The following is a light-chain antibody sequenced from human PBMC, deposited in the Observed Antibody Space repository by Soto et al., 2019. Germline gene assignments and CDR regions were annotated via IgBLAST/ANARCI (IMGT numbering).Light chain of an antibody. J-gene: IGKJ4*01. Sequence: DIQMTQSPSSLSASVGDRVTITCQASHDISNYLSWYQQKPGKAPKLLIYDTSNLETGVPSRFSEDGSGTDFTFTITTLRPEDIATYYGQQYKNLPHACGGGTKVEIK. CDR1: HDISNY. CDR3: QQYKNLPHA. V-gene: IGKV1-33*01. CDR2: DTS.